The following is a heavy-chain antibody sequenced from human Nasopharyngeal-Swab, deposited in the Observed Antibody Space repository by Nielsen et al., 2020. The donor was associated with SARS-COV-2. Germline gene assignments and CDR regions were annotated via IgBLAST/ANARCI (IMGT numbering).Heavy chain of an antibody. V-gene: IGHV1-69*13. CDR2: IIPIFGTA. CDR1: GGTFSSYA. Sequence: SVNVSCKASGGTFSSYAISWVRQAPGQGLEWMGGIIPIFGTANYAQKFQGRVTITADESTSTAYMELSSLRSEDTAVYYCASPQSVETAMVVYGMDVWGQGTTVTVSS. CDR3: ASPQSVETAMVVYGMDV. J-gene: IGHJ6*02. D-gene: IGHD5-18*01.